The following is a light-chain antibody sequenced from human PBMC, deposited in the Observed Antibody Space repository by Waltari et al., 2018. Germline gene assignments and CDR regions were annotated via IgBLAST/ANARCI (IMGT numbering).Light chain of an antibody. J-gene: IGKJ2*01. V-gene: IGKV3-11*01. CDR3: QQRSNWYN. Sequence: EIVLTQSPATLSLSPGERATLSCRASQRVSSYLACYQQKPGQAPRLLIYGASNRDTGIPSRFSGSGTGTDFTLNISSLEPEDFALYDCQQRSNWYNVGQRTKLEI. CDR1: QRVSSY. CDR2: GAS.